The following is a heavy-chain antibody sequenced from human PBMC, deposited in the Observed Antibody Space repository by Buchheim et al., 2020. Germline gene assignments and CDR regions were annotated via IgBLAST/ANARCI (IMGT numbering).Heavy chain of an antibody. CDR2: INSDGSSV. V-gene: IGHV3-74*01. CDR3: ARGGDDYGDYYGLDV. J-gene: IGHJ6*01. Sequence: EVQLVESGGGLVQPGGSLRLSCAASGFIFSSNWLHWVRHATGKGLVWVSRINSDGSSVFYADSVKGRFPITRDNAKNTLYMQMNSLRAEDTAVYYCARGGDDYGDYYGLDVWGQGTT. D-gene: IGHD4-17*01. CDR1: GFIFSSNW.